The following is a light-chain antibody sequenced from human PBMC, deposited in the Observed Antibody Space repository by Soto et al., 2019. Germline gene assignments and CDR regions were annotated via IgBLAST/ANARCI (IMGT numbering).Light chain of an antibody. CDR1: SSYVETYNI. V-gene: IGLV2-23*01. CDR2: ADY. Sequence: QSALTQPASVSGSLGLSITISCTGTSSYVETYNIVSWYQHHPGKAPKLIIYADYKRPSGVSDRFYGSKSGNTASLTISGLQAEDEADYYCCSSASRRHVVFGAGTKLTVL. CDR3: CSSASRRHVV. J-gene: IGLJ2*01.